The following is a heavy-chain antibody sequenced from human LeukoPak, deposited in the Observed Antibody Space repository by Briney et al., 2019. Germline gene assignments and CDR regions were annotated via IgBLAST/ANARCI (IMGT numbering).Heavy chain of an antibody. CDR2: INRRGHT. J-gene: IGHJ4*02. CDR3: AKEVDCPSDCLFFHS. V-gene: IGHV3-43*01. D-gene: IGHD2-21*02. Sequence: GGSLRLSCAASGFTFDRFTIHWVRQTPGKGLEWVSLINRRGHTFYADSVKGRFTVSRDNSRNSVFLQMNSLRPEDTALYHCAKEVDCPSDCLFFHSWGQGTLVTVSS. CDR1: GFTFDRFT.